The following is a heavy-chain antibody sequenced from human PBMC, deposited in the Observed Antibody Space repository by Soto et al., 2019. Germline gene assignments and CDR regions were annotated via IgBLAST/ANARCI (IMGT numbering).Heavy chain of an antibody. Sequence: EVQLLESGGGLVQPGGSLRLSCAASGFTFSSYAMSWVRQAPGKGLEWVSAISGSGGSKYYADSVKGRFTISRDNSKNTLYLQMNRQRAQDTAVYYCAKPCPTDRCDSSAFYYWGQGTLVTVSS. V-gene: IGHV3-23*01. CDR1: GFTFSSYA. CDR3: AKPCPTDRCDSSAFYY. CDR2: ISGSGGSK. J-gene: IGHJ4*02. D-gene: IGHD3-22*01.